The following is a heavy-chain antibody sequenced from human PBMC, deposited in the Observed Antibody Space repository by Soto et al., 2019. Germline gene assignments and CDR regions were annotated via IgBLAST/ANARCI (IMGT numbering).Heavy chain of an antibody. CDR1: GFTFSSYS. J-gene: IGHJ6*02. V-gene: IGHV3-21*01. Sequence: EVQLVESGGGLVKPGGSLRLSCAASGFTFSSYSMNWVRQAPGKGLEWVSSISSSSSYIYYADSVKGRFTISRDNAKNSLYLQMNSLRAEDTAVYYCARDGGGVVVPAAMSPYYYYGMDVWGQGTTVTVSS. D-gene: IGHD2-2*01. CDR3: ARDGGGVVVPAAMSPYYYYGMDV. CDR2: ISSSSSYI.